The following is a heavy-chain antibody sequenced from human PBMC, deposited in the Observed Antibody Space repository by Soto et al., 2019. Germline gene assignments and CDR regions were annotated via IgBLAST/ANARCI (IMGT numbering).Heavy chain of an antibody. CDR1: GGTFSSYT. D-gene: IGHD2-15*01. CDR2: IIPILVIA. Sequence: QVQLVQSGAEVKKPGSSVKVSCTASGGTFSSYTISWVRQAPGQGLEWMGRIIPILVIANYAQKFQGRVTITADKSTSTAYMELSSLRSEDTAVYYCARGCSGGSCYYDAFDIWGQGTMVTVSS. J-gene: IGHJ3*02. V-gene: IGHV1-69*02. CDR3: ARGCSGGSCYYDAFDI.